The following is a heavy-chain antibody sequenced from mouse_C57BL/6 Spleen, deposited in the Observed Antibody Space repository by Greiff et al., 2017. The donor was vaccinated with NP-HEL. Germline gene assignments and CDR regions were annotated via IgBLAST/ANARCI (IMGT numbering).Heavy chain of an antibody. CDR3: AHSPQARAY. V-gene: IGHV1-55*01. D-gene: IGHD3-2*02. CDR2: IYPGSGST. Sequence: QVQLQQPGAELVKPGASVKMSCKASGYTFTSYWITWVKQRPGQGLEWSGDIYPGSGSTNYNENVKSKATLTVDTSSSTAYMQLSSLTSDDSAVYYCAHSPQARAYWGQGTLVTVSA. CDR1: GYTFTSYW. J-gene: IGHJ3*01.